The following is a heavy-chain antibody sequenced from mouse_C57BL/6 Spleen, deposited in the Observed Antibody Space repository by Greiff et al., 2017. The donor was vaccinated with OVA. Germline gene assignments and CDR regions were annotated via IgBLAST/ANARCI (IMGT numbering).Heavy chain of an antibody. CDR3: SGYGYDGAMDY. V-gene: IGHV1-15*01. D-gene: IGHD2-2*01. CDR1: GYTFTDYE. CDR2: IDPENGGT. J-gene: IGHJ4*01. Sequence: VQLQQSGAELVRPGASVTLSCKASGYTFTDYEMNWVKQTPVHGLEWIGAIDPENGGTAYNQKFKGKAILTADKSSSTAYMELRSLTSEDSAVYYCSGYGYDGAMDYWGQGTSVTVSS.